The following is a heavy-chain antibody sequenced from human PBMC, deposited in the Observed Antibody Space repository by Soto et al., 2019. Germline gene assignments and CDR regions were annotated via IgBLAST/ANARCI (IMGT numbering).Heavy chain of an antibody. CDR2: IWYDGSNK. V-gene: IGHV3-33*01. D-gene: IGHD5-18*01. CDR1: GFTFSSYG. J-gene: IGHJ4*02. Sequence: GGSLRLSCAASGFTFSSYGMHWVRQAPGKGLEWVAVIWYDGSNKYYADSVKGRFTISRDNSKNTLYLQMNSLRAEDTAVYYCGRDRERGYSYGRLDYWGQGTLVTVSS. CDR3: GRDRERGYSYGRLDY.